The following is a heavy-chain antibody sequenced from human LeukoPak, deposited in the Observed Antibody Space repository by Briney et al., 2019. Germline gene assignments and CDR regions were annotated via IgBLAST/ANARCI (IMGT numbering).Heavy chain of an antibody. Sequence: SETLSLTCAVYGGSFSGYYWSWIRQPPGKGLEWIGEINHSGSTNYNPSLKSRVTISVDTSKNQFSLKLSSVTAADTAVYYCARGRGSAAAGPRYGYWGQGTLVTVSS. CDR3: ARGRGSAAAGPRYGY. D-gene: IGHD6-13*01. CDR1: GGSFSGYY. V-gene: IGHV4-34*01. J-gene: IGHJ4*02. CDR2: INHSGST.